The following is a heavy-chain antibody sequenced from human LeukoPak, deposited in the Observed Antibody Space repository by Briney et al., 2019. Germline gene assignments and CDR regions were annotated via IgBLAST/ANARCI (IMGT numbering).Heavy chain of an antibody. J-gene: IGHJ6*03. CDR1: GGSISSSSYY. CDR3: ARGVIAWRLYMDV. V-gene: IGHV4-39*07. Sequence: PSETLSLTCTVSGGSISSSSYYWGWIRQPPGKGLEWIGSIYYSGSTYYNPSLKSRVTISVDTSKNQFSLKLSSVTAADTAVYYCARGVIAWRLYMDVWGKGTTVTVSS. CDR2: IYYSGST. D-gene: IGHD2-21*01.